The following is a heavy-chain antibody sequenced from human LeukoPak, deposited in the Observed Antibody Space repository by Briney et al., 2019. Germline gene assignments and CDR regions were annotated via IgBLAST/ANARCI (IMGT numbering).Heavy chain of an antibody. V-gene: IGHV1-2*02. CDR2: INPNSGGT. J-gene: IGHJ3*02. CDR1: GYTFTGYY. D-gene: IGHD3-9*01. Sequence: ASVKVSCKASGYTFTGYYMHWVRQAPGQGLEWMGWINPNSGGTNYAQKFQGRVTMTRDTSISTAYMELSRLRSDDTAVYYCARVSNTYYDILTGYYSLDAFDIWGQGTMVTVSS. CDR3: ARVSNTYYDILTGYYSLDAFDI.